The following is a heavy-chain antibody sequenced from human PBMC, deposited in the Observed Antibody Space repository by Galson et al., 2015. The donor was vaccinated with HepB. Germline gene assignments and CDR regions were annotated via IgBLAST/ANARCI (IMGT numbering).Heavy chain of an antibody. D-gene: IGHD5-12*01. CDR1: GDSVSSNSAA. V-gene: IGHV6-1*01. CDR2: TYYRSKWYS. CDR3: ARDRVYSGYGLYYYYYYGMDV. Sequence: CAISGDSVSSNSAAWNWIRQSPSRGLEWLGRTYYRSKWYSDYAVSVKSRITINPDTSKNQFSLQLNSVTPEDTAVYYCARDRVYSGYGLYYYYYYGMDVWGQGTTVTVSS. J-gene: IGHJ6*02.